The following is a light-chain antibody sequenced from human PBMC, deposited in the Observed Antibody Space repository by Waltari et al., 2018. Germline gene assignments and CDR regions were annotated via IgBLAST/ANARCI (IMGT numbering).Light chain of an antibody. Sequence: QSALTQPASVSGSTGKSNTISCPGSSSDVGDYNFFPWYQQHPGKPPKLMIYDVNNRPSGVSTRFSGSKSGNTASLTISGLQAEDEADYYCSSYTGVDASVLFGGGTRLTVL. V-gene: IGLV2-14*03. CDR3: SSYTGVDASVL. CDR1: SSDVGDYNF. J-gene: IGLJ2*01. CDR2: DVN.